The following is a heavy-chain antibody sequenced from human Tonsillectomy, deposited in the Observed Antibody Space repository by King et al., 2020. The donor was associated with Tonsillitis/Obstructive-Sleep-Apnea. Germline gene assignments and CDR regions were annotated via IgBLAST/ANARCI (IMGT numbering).Heavy chain of an antibody. V-gene: IGHV3-30*01. Sequence: VQLVESGGGVVQPGRSLRLSCEASGFTVSSYAMHWVRQAPGKGLEWVAVISYDGSNKYYADSVKGRFTISRDNSKNTLYLQMNSLRAEDTAVYYCARGPLGYCSGGSCYPSYWGQGTLVTVSS. CDR1: GFTVSSYA. CDR3: ARGPLGYCSGGSCYPSY. J-gene: IGHJ4*02. D-gene: IGHD2-15*01. CDR2: ISYDGSNK.